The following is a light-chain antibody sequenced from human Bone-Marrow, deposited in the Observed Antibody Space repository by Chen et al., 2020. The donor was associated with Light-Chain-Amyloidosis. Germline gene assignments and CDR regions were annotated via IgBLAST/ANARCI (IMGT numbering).Light chain of an antibody. CDR3: CSYVWYTWI. CDR1: GSDVGTNQY. V-gene: IGLV2-11*01. J-gene: IGLJ2*01. Sequence: QSALTQPRSVSGSPGQSVTISCSGSGSDVGTNQYVSWYQHSPGKAPKVVIFDVNRRPSGVPGRFSGSKSGNTASLTISGLRAEDEADYYCCSYVWYTWIFGGGTKLTVL. CDR2: DVN.